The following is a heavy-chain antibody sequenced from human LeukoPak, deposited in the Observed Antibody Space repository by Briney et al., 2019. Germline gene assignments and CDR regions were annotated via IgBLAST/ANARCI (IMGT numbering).Heavy chain of an antibody. D-gene: IGHD3-10*01. CDR2: IKGKTDGETT. Sequence: PGGSLRLSCVDSGFTFTNAWMSWVRQAPGKGLGWIGRIKGKTDGETTNYAEPVRGRYTISRDDSKSAVYLQMNSLKIEDTAVYYCTTDLGTYYHGSQRLIPIDYWGQGTLVTVSS. V-gene: IGHV3-15*01. CDR3: TTDLGTYYHGSQRLIPIDY. J-gene: IGHJ4*02. CDR1: GFTFTNAW.